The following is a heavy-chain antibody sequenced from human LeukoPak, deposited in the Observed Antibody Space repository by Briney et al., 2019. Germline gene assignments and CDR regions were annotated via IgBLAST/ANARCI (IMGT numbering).Heavy chain of an antibody. Sequence: QPGGSLRLSCAASGFTFSSYAMSWVRQAPGKGLEWVSAISGSGGSTYYADSVKGRFTISRDNSKNTLYLQMNSLRAEDTAVYYCASQRLGELYVSLFDYWGQGTLVTVSS. V-gene: IGHV3-23*01. D-gene: IGHD3-16*01. CDR1: GFTFSSYA. CDR2: ISGSGGST. J-gene: IGHJ4*02. CDR3: ASQRLGELYVSLFDY.